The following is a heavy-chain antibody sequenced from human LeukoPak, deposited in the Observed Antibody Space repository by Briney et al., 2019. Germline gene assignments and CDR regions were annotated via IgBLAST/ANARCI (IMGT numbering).Heavy chain of an antibody. D-gene: IGHD6-13*01. CDR2: IKQDGSEK. CDR3: AKSFTSSSSDY. V-gene: IGHV3-7*03. Sequence: GGSLGLSCAASGFSFSDYWMSWVRQAPGKGLEWVANIKQDGSEKYYVDSVKGRFTISRDNAKNSLYLQMNGLRADDTAVYSCAKSFTSSSSDYWGQGTLVTVSS. CDR1: GFSFSDYW. J-gene: IGHJ4*02.